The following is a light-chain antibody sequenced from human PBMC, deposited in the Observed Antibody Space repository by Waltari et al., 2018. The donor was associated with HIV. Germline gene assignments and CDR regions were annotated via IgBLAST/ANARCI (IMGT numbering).Light chain of an antibody. V-gene: IGLV2-11*01. CDR2: GGT. CDR3: CAYAGSYTL. Sequence: QSALTQPRPVSGSPGQSVTISCTGTSSGFGGYNYVSWYQQHPNKAPKLMIYGGTKRPTGVPDRFSGSKSGNTASLTISGRQADDEADYYCCAYAGSYTLFGGGTKVTVL. J-gene: IGLJ3*02. CDR1: SSGFGGYNY.